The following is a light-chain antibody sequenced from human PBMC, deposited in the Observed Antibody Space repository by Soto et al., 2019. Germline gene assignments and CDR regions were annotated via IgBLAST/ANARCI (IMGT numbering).Light chain of an antibody. Sequence: ILLTQSPSSLSASVGDRVTITCRASQGIDSSFAWYQQKPGKAPKLLIYDASNLETGVPSRFSGSGSGTDFTFTISSLQPEDIATYYCQQYDNLPITFGQGTRLEIK. CDR3: QQYDNLPIT. CDR1: QGIDSS. V-gene: IGKV1-33*01. J-gene: IGKJ5*01. CDR2: DAS.